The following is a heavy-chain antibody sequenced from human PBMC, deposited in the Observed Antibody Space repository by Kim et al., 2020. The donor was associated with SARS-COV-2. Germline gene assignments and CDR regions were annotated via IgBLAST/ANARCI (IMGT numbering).Heavy chain of an antibody. J-gene: IGHJ6*02. CDR1: GYTFTGYY. Sequence: ASVKVSCKASGYTFTGYYMHWVRQAPGQGLEWMGWINPNSGGTNYAQKFQGWVTMTRDMSISTAYMELSRLRSDDTAVYYCARGDIVVVPAVATDYYYYYGMDVWGQGTTVTVSS. V-gene: IGHV1-2*04. CDR2: INPNSGGT. CDR3: ARGDIVVVPAVATDYYYYYGMDV. D-gene: IGHD2-2*01.